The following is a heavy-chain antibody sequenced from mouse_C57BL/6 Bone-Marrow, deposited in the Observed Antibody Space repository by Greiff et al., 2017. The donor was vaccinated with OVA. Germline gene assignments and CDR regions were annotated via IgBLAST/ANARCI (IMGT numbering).Heavy chain of an antibody. CDR2: IYPRSGNT. Sequence: QVQLQQSGAELARPGASVKLSCKASGYTFTSYGISWVKQRTGQGLEWIGEIYPRSGNTYYNEKFKGKATLTADKSSSTAYMELRSLTSEDSAVYVCARGDYYGNLCYAMDYWGQGTSVTVSS. V-gene: IGHV1-81*01. CDR3: ARGDYYGNLCYAMDY. CDR1: GYTFTSYG. J-gene: IGHJ4*01. D-gene: IGHD1-1*01.